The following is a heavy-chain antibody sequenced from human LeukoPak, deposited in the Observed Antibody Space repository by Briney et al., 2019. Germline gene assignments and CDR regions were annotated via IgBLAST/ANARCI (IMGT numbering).Heavy chain of an antibody. D-gene: IGHD3-22*01. CDR2: INTGNGNT. J-gene: IGHJ1*01. CDR1: GYTFSNYG. Sequence: ASVKVSCKTSGYTFSNYGMHWVRQAPRQSLEWMRWINTGNGNTKSSQKFQDRVALTRDTSASTAYMELKSLSSEGTAVYYCARVPLSDSSGHYYPHWGQGTLVTVSS. CDR3: ARVPLSDSSGHYYPH. V-gene: IGHV1-3*04.